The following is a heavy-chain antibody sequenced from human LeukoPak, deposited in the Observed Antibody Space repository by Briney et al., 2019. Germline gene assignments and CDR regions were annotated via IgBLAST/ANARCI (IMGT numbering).Heavy chain of an antibody. D-gene: IGHD4-11*01. J-gene: IGHJ4*02. CDR3: AKEHDYSNYYYLDF. Sequence: GGSLRLSCAASGFTFSSYAMSWVRQAPGKGLEWVSSISGSGGSTYYADSVKGRFTISRDNSKNTLYLQMNSLRAEDTAVYYCAKEHDYSNYYYLDFWGQGTLVTVSS. V-gene: IGHV3-23*01. CDR1: GFTFSSYA. CDR2: ISGSGGST.